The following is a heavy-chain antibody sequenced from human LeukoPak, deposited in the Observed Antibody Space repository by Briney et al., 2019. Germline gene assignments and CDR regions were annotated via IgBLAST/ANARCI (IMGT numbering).Heavy chain of an antibody. V-gene: IGHV4-34*01. J-gene: IGHJ5*02. CDR2: INHSGST. D-gene: IGHD3-10*01. CDR3: ARGRRIGGNWFDP. CDR1: GGSFSGYY. Sequence: PSETLSLTCAVYGGSFSGYYWSWIRQPPGKGLEWIGEINHSGSTNYNPSLKSRVTISVDTSENQFSLKLSSVTAADTAVYYCARGRRIGGNWFDPWGQGTLVTVSS.